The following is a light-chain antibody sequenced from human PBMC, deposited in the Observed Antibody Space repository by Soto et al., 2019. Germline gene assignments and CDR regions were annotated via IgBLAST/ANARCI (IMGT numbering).Light chain of an antibody. V-gene: IGLV1-44*01. J-gene: IGLJ1*01. CDR2: NNN. Sequence: QSVLTQPPSASETPGQRVTISCSGSSSNIGINTVDWFQQLPGTAPKLLIYNNNQRSSGVPDRFSGSKSGTSASLAISGLQSEDESDYYCAAWDDSLNGYVFGTGTKVTVL. CDR3: AAWDDSLNGYV. CDR1: SSNIGINT.